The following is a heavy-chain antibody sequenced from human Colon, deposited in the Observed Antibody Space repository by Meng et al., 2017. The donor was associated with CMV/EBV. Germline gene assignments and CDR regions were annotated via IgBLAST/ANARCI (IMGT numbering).Heavy chain of an antibody. D-gene: IGHD2-15*01. V-gene: IGHV3-23*01. CDR2: IGRGSGA. CDR3: ARDRWFTF. J-gene: IGHJ4*02. CDR1: GFTFTSYD. Sequence: LGSGGGLVPPGGSMRLSCAASGFTFTSYDMSWVRQAPGKGLEWVSTIGRGSGANYADSVKGRFTMSRDNSKNTVYLEMNNLRAEDTAIYYCARDRWFTFWGQGVLVTVSS.